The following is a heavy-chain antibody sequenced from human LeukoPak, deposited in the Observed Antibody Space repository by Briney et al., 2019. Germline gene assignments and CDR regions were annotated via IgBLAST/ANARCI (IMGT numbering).Heavy chain of an antibody. D-gene: IGHD6-19*01. CDR2: IIPIFGTA. V-gene: IGHV1-69*06. CDR1: GYTFTNYG. J-gene: IGHJ4*02. Sequence: SVKVSCKASGYTFTNYGISWVRQAPGQGLEWMGGIIPIFGTANYAQKFQGRVTITADKSTSTAYMELSSLRSEDTAVYYCAREGLVEYSSGWYDYWGQGTLVTVSS. CDR3: AREGLVEYSSGWYDY.